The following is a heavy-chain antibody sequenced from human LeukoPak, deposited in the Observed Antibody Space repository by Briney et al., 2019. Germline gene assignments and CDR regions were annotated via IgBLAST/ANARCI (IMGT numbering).Heavy chain of an antibody. CDR1: GFTFSSYA. D-gene: IGHD5-24*01. J-gene: IGHJ4*02. Sequence: GGSLRLSCAASGFTFSSYAMSWVRQAPGKGLQWVSAISASGGKTYYADSVKGRFTISRDNSKNTLYLQMNSLRAEDTAIYYCAKAAGMGDNYYNFYFDYWGQGTLVTVSS. CDR2: ISASGGKT. CDR3: AKAAGMGDNYYNFYFDY. V-gene: IGHV3-23*01.